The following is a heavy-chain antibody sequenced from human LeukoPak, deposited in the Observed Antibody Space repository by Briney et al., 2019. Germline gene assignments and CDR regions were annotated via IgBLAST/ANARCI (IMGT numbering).Heavy chain of an antibody. V-gene: IGHV1-58*01. CDR3: AAEIYGYNSECCTFDF. CDR2: IGVGGGNT. J-gene: IGHJ3*01. Sequence: SVKVSCKASGFTFTNSAVQWVRQVRGQSLEWIGWIGVGGGNTNYAQRFQDRVTITRDMSTSTAYMELSSLRSEDTAVYYCAAEIYGYNSECCTFDFWGQGTPVTVSS. CDR1: GFTFTNSA. D-gene: IGHD4-23*01.